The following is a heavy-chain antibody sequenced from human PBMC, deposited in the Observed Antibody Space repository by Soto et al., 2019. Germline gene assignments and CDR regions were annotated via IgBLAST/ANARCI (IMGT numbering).Heavy chain of an antibody. CDR2: ISGSGGST. CDR1: EFTFSSYA. Sequence: GGSLRLSCAASEFTFSSYAMSWVRQSPRKELEWVSAISGSGGSTYYADSVKGRFPISRDNSKNTLYLQMNSLRAEDTAVYYCAKDYELGDIVVVPAAMSSNAFDIWGQGTMVTVS. J-gene: IGHJ3*02. CDR3: AKDYELGDIVVVPAAMSSNAFDI. D-gene: IGHD2-2*01. V-gene: IGHV3-23*01.